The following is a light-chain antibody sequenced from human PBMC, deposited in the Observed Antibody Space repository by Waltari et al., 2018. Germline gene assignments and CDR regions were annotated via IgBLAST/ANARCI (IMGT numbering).Light chain of an antibody. CDR1: NSNLGSNY. CDR2: RND. CDR3: AAWDDSLSGWV. Sequence: QSVLTQPPSASGTPGQRVTISCSGSNSNLGSNYIYWYQQLPGTAPRLLIYRNDQRPSGVPDRFSGSKSGTSASLAISRLRSEDEADYYCAAWDDSLSGWVFGGGTKVTVL. J-gene: IGLJ3*02. V-gene: IGLV1-47*01.